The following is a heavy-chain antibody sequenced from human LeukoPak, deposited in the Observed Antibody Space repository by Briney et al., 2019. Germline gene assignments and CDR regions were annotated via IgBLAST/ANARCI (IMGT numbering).Heavy chain of an antibody. CDR2: IYPDDSDI. Sequence: GESLKISCKGSGYTFSNYWIGWVRQMPGKGLEWMGIIYPDDSDIRYSPSFQGQVTISADKSISTAYLQWSSLKASHTAMYYCARRLPGGNYDFDYWGQGTLVTVSS. V-gene: IGHV5-51*01. CDR3: ARRLPGGNYDFDY. CDR1: GYTFSNYW. D-gene: IGHD4-23*01. J-gene: IGHJ4*02.